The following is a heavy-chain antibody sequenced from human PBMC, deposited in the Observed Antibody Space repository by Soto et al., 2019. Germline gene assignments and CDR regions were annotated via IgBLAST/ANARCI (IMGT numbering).Heavy chain of an antibody. D-gene: IGHD3-3*01. J-gene: IGHJ4*02. CDR1: GGSISSGDYY. V-gene: IGHV4-30-4*01. CDR2: IYYSGST. CDR3: ARVLGVRFLEWFPDY. Sequence: SETLSLTCTVSGGSISSGDYYWSWIRQPPGKGLEWIGYIYYSGSTYYNPSLKSRVTISVDTSKNQFSLKLSSVTAADTAVYYCARVLGVRFLEWFPDYWGQGTLVTVSS.